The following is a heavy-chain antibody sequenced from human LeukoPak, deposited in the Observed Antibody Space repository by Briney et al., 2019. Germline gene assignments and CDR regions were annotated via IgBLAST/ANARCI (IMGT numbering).Heavy chain of an antibody. Sequence: SETLSLTCAVYGGSFTAYYWNWIRQPPGKGLEWIGEISHSGTTNSNPSLKSRVTISVDTSKNQFSLKLSSVTAADTAVYYCARANRRRSRNFFDSWGQGTLVTVSS. J-gene: IGHJ5*01. CDR1: GGSFTAYY. CDR3: ARANRRRSRNFFDS. CDR2: ISHSGTT. V-gene: IGHV4-34*01. D-gene: IGHD2/OR15-2a*01.